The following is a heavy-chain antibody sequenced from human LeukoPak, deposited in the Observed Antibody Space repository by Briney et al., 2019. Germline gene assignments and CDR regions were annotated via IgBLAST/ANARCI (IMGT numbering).Heavy chain of an antibody. CDR3: ARTTAMVTSWFDP. V-gene: IGHV3-30*19. CDR1: GFTFSSYG. Sequence: GGSLRLSCAASGFTFSSYGMHWVRQAPGKGLEWVAVISYDGSNKYYADSVKGRFTISRDNSKNTLYLQMNSLRAEDTAVYYCARTTAMVTSWFDPWGQGTLVTVSS. D-gene: IGHD5-18*01. J-gene: IGHJ5*02. CDR2: ISYDGSNK.